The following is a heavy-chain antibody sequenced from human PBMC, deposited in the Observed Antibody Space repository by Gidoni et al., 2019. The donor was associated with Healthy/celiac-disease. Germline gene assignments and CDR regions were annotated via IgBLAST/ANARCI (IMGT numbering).Heavy chain of an antibody. D-gene: IGHD6-13*01. CDR3: ARSLPRYSSSWYPVGY. J-gene: IGHJ4*02. CDR1: GFPFSSYW. Sequence: EVQLVESGGGLVQPGGSLRLSCAASGFPFSSYWMGLVRKAPGKGLGWVANIKQDGSEKYYVDSVKGRFTISRDNAKNSLYLQMNSLRAEDTAVYYCARSLPRYSSSWYPVGYWGQGTLVTVSS. CDR2: IKQDGSEK. V-gene: IGHV3-7*01.